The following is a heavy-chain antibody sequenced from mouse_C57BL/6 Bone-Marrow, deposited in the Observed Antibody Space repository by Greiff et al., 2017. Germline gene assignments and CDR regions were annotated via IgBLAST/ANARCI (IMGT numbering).Heavy chain of an antibody. CDR1: GFTFSDYG. V-gene: IGHV5-17*01. CDR2: ISSGSSTI. CDR3: ASSYSVNAMDY. D-gene: IGHD2-12*01. J-gene: IGHJ4*01. Sequence: VKLMESGGGLVKPGGSLKLSCAASGFTFSDYGMHWVRQAPEKGLEWVAYISSGSSTIYYADTVKGRFTISRDNAKNTLFLQMTSLRSEDTAMYYCASSYSVNAMDYWGQGTSVTVSS.